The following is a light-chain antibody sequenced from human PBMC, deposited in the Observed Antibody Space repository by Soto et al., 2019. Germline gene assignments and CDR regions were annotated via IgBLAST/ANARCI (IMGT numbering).Light chain of an antibody. CDR3: MQALQTPST. J-gene: IGKJ5*01. CDR2: LGS. Sequence: DIVMPQSPDSLAVSLGERATISCKSSQSLLYRSNNKNYLAWYLQKPGQSPQLLIYLGSNRASGVPDRFSGSGSGTDFTLKISRVEAEDVGVYYCMQALQTPSTFGQGTRLEIK. V-gene: IGKV2-28*01. CDR1: QSLLYRSNNKNY.